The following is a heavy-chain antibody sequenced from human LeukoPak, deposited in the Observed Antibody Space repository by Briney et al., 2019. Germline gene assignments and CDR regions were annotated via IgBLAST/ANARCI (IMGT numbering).Heavy chain of an antibody. CDR1: GFTFNTAW. V-gene: IGHV3-74*01. J-gene: IGHJ3*01. Sequence: GGSLRLSCAASGFTFNTAWMRWVRQVPGKGLVWVSRIYSDGTAPRYAEFVKGRFTISRDNAKNTLYLQMNSLTIEDTAVYYCATDSGHSFFYWGQGTKVTVSA. CDR2: IYSDGTAP. CDR3: ATDSGHSFFY. D-gene: IGHD3-10*01.